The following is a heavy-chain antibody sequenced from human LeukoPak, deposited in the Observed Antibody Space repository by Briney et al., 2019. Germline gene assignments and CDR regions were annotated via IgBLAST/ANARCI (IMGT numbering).Heavy chain of an antibody. CDR2: IYHSGSS. J-gene: IGHJ5*02. Sequence: SETLSPTCTVSGGSISSYYWSWIRQPPGKGLEWIGYIYHSGSSNHNPSLKSRVTISVDTSKKQFSLKLSSVTAADTAVYYCARHGGRAAAGWGDNWFDPWGQGTLVTVSS. V-gene: IGHV4-59*08. CDR3: ARHGGRAAAGWGDNWFDP. D-gene: IGHD6-13*01. CDR1: GGSISSYY.